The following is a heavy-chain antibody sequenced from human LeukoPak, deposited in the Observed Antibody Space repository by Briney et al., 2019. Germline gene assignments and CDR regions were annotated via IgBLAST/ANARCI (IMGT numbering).Heavy chain of an antibody. D-gene: IGHD3-10*01. Sequence: PGGSLRLSCAASGFTFSNYWMHWVRQAPGKGLVWVSRINSDGSATNYADSVKGRFTISRDNSKNTLYLQMNSLRAEDTAVYYCAKETTYYGSGSGHDYWGQGTLVTVSS. CDR2: INSDGSAT. V-gene: IGHV3-74*01. CDR3: AKETTYYGSGSGHDY. CDR1: GFTFSNYW. J-gene: IGHJ4*02.